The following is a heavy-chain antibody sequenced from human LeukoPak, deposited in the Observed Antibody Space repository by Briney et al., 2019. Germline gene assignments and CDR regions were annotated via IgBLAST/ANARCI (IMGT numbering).Heavy chain of an antibody. CDR3: ARDSGGWYFDY. Sequence: PGGSLRLSCAASGFTFSSYWMTWVRQTPGKGLEWVASINQDGSEKYYVESVKGRFTISRDNAKNSLYLQMNSLRAEDTAVYYCARDSGGWYFDYWGQGTLVTVSS. J-gene: IGHJ4*02. D-gene: IGHD2-15*01. V-gene: IGHV3-7*01. CDR2: INQDGSEK. CDR1: GFTFSSYW.